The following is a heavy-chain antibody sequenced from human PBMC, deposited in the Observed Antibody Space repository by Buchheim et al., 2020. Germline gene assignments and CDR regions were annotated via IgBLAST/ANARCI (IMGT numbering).Heavy chain of an antibody. CDR1: GDSIHSGGYS. J-gene: IGHJ5*02. CDR3: ARFISVVAARFCYWFDP. D-gene: IGHD2-15*01. CDR2: IYHSGTT. Sequence: HLHLQESGSGLVNPSQTLSLTCAVSGDSIHSGGYSWSWIRQPPGKGLEWIGYIYHSGTTHYNPSLKSRVTISVDTSKNQFSLKLSSVTAADTAVYYCARFISVVAARFCYWFDPWGQGTL. V-gene: IGHV4-30-2*05.